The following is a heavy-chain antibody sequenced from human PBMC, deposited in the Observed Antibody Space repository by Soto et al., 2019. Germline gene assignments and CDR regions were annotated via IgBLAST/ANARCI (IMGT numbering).Heavy chain of an antibody. CDR3: ARVLRGRGSSTFDY. CDR2: INGDGSIT. CDR1: GFIFSCHW. Sequence: PGGSLRLSCEASGFIFSCHWMHWVRQPPGKGLVWVSRINGDGSITDYADSVGGRFTISRDDARNTLVLQMNNLRPDDSAVYYCARVLRGRGSSTFDYWGQGTLVTVSS. D-gene: IGHD1-26*01. V-gene: IGHV3-74*01. J-gene: IGHJ4*02.